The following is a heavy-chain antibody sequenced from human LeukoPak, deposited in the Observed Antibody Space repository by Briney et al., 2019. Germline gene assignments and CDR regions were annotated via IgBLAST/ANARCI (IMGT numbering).Heavy chain of an antibody. Sequence: KSSETLSLTCTVSGGSISSYYWSWIRQPPGKGLEWIGYIYYSGSTNYNPSLKSRVTISVDTSKNQFSLKLSSVTAADTAVYYCARSYGSGSYRSYNWFDPWGQGTLVTVSS. D-gene: IGHD3-10*01. CDR1: GGSISSYY. V-gene: IGHV4-59*12. J-gene: IGHJ5*02. CDR2: IYYSGST. CDR3: ARSYGSGSYRSYNWFDP.